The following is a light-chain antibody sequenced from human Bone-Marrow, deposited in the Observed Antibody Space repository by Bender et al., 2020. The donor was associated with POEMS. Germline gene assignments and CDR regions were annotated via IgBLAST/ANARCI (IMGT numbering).Light chain of an antibody. CDR2: TNN. CDR3: ATWSDSLTVV. J-gene: IGLJ3*02. CDR1: GSNIGGYP. V-gene: IGLV1-44*01. Sequence: QSVLTQPPSVSGTPGQRVTISCSGSGSNIGGYPVNWYQQLPGTAPRLLIYTNNERPSGVPDRFSGSKSGTSASLAISGLRSEDEAHYYCATWSDSLTVVFGGGTKLTVL.